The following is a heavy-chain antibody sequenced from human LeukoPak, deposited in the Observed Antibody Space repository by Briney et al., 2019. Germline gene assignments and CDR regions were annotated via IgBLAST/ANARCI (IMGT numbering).Heavy chain of an antibody. J-gene: IGHJ6*03. Sequence: PGGSLRLSCAASGFALRSYTVTWIRQPPGKGLEWIGSIYYSGSTYYNPSLKSRVTISVDTSKNQFSLKLSSVTAADTAVYYCARHGGSGSYDYYYMDVWGKGTTVTVSS. D-gene: IGHD3-10*01. V-gene: IGHV4-39*01. CDR2: IYYSGST. CDR3: ARHGGSGSYDYYYMDV. CDR1: GFALRSYT.